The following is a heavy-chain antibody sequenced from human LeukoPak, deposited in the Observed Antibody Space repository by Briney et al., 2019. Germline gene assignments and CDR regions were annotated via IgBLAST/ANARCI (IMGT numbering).Heavy chain of an antibody. Sequence: GRSLRLSCAASGFTFSSYAMHWVRQAPGKGLEWVAVISYDGSNKYYADSVKGRFTISRDNSKNTLYLQMNSLRAEDTAVYYCAKDRLRYTFGYGFDSWGQGTLVTVSS. CDR1: GFTFSSYA. CDR2: ISYDGSNK. D-gene: IGHD5-18*01. J-gene: IGHJ4*02. V-gene: IGHV3-30-3*01. CDR3: AKDRLRYTFGYGFDS.